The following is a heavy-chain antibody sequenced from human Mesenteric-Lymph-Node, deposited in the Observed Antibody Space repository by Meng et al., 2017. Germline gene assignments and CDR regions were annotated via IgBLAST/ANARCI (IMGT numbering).Heavy chain of an antibody. D-gene: IGHD3-10*01. J-gene: IGHJ4*02. CDR2: VSRYEDRK. CDR3: AKDGAIGFTDFDF. CDR1: GFAFSNYA. Sequence: QVQLGESGVGMVQPGRSLRLSCAASGFAFSNYAFHWVRQSAGKGLEWVAVVSRYEDRKYYADSVRGRFTISRDNSKNTVFLQMDSLSAEDTAVYYCAKDGAIGFTDFDFWGQGTLVTVSS. V-gene: IGHV3-30*18.